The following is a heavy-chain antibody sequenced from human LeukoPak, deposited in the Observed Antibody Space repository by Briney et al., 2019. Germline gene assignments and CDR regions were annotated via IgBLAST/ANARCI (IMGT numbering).Heavy chain of an antibody. D-gene: IGHD2-21*02. J-gene: IGHJ4*02. CDR3: ARVGVETAINLDY. CDR2: ISPTGGST. V-gene: IGHV1-46*01. CDR1: GYTFTNNW. Sequence: ASVKVSCKAFGYTFTNNWMHWVRQAPGQGPEWMGLISPTGGSTAYAQKFQGRVALTRDMSTSTDYLELSSLRSEDTAVYYCARVGVETAINLDYWGQGTLLTVSS.